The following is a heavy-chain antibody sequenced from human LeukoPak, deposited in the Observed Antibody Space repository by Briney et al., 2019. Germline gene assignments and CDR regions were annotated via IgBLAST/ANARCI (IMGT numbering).Heavy chain of an antibody. J-gene: IGHJ1*01. CDR3: ARILSSSWYEYFHH. CDR2: IIPIFGTA. CDR1: GYTFTGYY. V-gene: IGHV1-69*13. Sequence: SVTVSCKASGYTFTGYYLHWVRQAPGQGLEWMGAIIPIFGTANYAQKFQGRVTITADESTSTAYMELSSLRSEDTAVYYCARILSSSWYEYFHHWGQGTLVTVSS. D-gene: IGHD6-19*01.